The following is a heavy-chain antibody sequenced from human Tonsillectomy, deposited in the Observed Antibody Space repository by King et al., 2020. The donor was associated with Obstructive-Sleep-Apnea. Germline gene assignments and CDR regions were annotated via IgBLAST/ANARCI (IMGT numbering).Heavy chain of an antibody. CDR1: GGSISSSNW. CDR3: ATRVGLYGSGSYYTFPDY. CDR2: IYHSGST. Sequence: VQLQESGPGLVKPSGTLSLTCAVSGGSISSSNWWSWVRQPPGKGLEWIGEIYHSGSTNYNPSLKSRVTISVDKSKNQFSLKLSSVTAADTAVYYFATRVGLYGSGSYYTFPDYWGQGTLVTVSS. V-gene: IGHV4-4*02. J-gene: IGHJ4*02. D-gene: IGHD3-10*01.